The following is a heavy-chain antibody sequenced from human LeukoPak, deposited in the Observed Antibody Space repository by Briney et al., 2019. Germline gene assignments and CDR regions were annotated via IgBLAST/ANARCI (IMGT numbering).Heavy chain of an antibody. V-gene: IGHV4-30-4*01. CDR2: IYYSGST. J-gene: IGHJ5*02. D-gene: IGHD3-22*01. CDR3: ARAGGYYDRSGYYGWFDP. CDR1: GGSLSRGDYY. Sequence: PSQTLSLTCTVSGGSLSRGDYYWGWVRQPPGRGLEWHGYIYYSGSTYYNPSLKSRVTISVDTSKTQCSLKLSSVTAADTAVYYCARAGGYYDRSGYYGWFDPWGQGTLVTVSS.